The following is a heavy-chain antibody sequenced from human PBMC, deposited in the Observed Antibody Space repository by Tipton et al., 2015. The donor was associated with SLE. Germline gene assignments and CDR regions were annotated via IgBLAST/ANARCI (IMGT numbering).Heavy chain of an antibody. J-gene: IGHJ4*02. CDR1: GYTFTNFA. CDR3: SSNSKQWQLEFDL. CDR2: INAGNGNT. D-gene: IGHD6-19*01. V-gene: IGHV1-3*01. Sequence: QVQLVQSGAEVKKPGASVKVSCKASGYTFTNFALHWVRQAPGQRLVWMGWINAGNGNTRYSQRFQGRVIITWDPSASTTYREWDSLRSEDTAVYYCSSNSKQWQLEFDLWGQGTLITVSS.